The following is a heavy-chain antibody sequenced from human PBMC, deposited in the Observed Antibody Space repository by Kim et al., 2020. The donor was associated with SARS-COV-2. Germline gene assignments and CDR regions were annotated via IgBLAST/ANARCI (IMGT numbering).Heavy chain of an antibody. CDR3: AKDPNTDY. D-gene: IGHD2-2*02. CDR1: GFNFSSYG. J-gene: IGHJ4*02. CDR2: ISYDGSNK. Sequence: GGSLRLSCAASGFNFSSYGMQWVRQAPGKGLEWVAVISYDGSNKYYADSVKGRFTISRDNSKNTLYLHMNSLRAEDTAVYYCAKDPNTDYWGQGTLVTVS. V-gene: IGHV3-30*18.